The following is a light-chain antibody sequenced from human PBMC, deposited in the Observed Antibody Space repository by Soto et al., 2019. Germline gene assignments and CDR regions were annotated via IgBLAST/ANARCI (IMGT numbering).Light chain of an antibody. V-gene: IGLV2-14*01. Sequence: QSALTQPASVSGSPGQSITVSCTGTSSDVGGYNYVSWYQQHPGKAPKLMIYEVSNRPSGVSNRFSGSKSGNTASLTISGLQAEDEADYYCSSYTSSSTLALGGGTKVTVL. CDR2: EVS. J-gene: IGLJ2*01. CDR3: SSYTSSSTLA. CDR1: SSDVGGYNY.